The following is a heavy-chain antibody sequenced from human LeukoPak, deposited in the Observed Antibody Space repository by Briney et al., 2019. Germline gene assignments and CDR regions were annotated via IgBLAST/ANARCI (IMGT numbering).Heavy chain of an antibody. CDR2: INHSGST. D-gene: IGHD4-17*01. CDR1: GGSFSGYY. J-gene: IGHJ4*02. Sequence: SETLSLTCAVYGGSFSGYYWSWIRQPPGKGLEWIGEINHSGSTNYNPSLKSRVTISVDTSKNQFSLKLTSMTAADTAAYYCARETPTTVTLDYWGQGTPVTVSS. CDR3: ARETPTTVTLDY. V-gene: IGHV4-34*01.